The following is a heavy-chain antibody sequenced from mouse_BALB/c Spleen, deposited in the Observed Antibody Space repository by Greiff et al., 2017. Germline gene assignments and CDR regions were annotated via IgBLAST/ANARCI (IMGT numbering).Heavy chain of an antibody. CDR1: GYTFTSYN. V-gene: IGHV1-12*01. CDR3: ARRGYYDYDGFAY. J-gene: IGHJ3*01. D-gene: IGHD2-4*01. CDR2: IYPGNGDT. Sequence: LQQPGAELVKPGASVKMSCKASGYTFTSYNMHWVKQTPGQGLEWIGAIYPGNGDTSYNQKFKGKATLTADKSSSTAYMQLSSLTSEDSAVYYCARRGYYDYDGFAYWGQGTLVTVSA.